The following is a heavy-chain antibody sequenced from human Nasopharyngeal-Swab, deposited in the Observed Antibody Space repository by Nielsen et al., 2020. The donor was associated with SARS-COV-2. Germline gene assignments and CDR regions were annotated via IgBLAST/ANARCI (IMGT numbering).Heavy chain of an antibody. Sequence: GSLRLSCAVYGGSFSGYYWGWIRQPPGKGLEWIGSIYYSGSTYYNPSLKSRVTISVDTSKNQFSLKLSSVTAADTAVYYCARDSTGIAAAGTERWGQGTLVTVSS. CDR1: GGSFSGYY. D-gene: IGHD6-13*01. CDR3: ARDSTGIAAAGTER. J-gene: IGHJ4*02. CDR2: IYYSGST. V-gene: IGHV4-34*01.